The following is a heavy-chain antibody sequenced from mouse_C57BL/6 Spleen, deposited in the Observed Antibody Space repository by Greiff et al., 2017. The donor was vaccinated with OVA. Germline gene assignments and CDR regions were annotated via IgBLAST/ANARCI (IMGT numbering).Heavy chain of an antibody. CDR3: TRWIFDY. CDR1: GYTFTDYE. J-gene: IGHJ2*01. CDR2: IDPETGGT. V-gene: IGHV1-15*01. Sequence: QVQLQQSGAELVRPGASVTLFCKASGYTFTDYEMHWVKQTPVHGLEWIGAIDPETGGTAYNQKFKGKAILTADKSSSTAYMELRSLTSEDSAVYYCTRWIFDYWGQGTTLTVSS.